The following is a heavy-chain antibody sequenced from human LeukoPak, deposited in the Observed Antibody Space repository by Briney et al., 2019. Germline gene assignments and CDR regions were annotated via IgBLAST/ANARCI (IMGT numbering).Heavy chain of an antibody. CDR1: GGSISSGGYY. Sequence: SETLSLTCTVSGGSISSGGYYWSWIRQHPGKGLEWIGYIYYSGSTYYNPSLKSRVTISVDTSKNQFSLKLSSVTAADTAVYYCAKDCIAAAGSPYYYGMDVWGQGTTVTVSS. V-gene: IGHV4-31*03. D-gene: IGHD6-13*01. CDR2: IYYSGST. CDR3: AKDCIAAAGSPYYYGMDV. J-gene: IGHJ6*02.